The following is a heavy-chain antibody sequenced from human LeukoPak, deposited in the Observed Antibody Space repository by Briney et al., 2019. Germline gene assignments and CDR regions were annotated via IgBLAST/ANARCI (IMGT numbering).Heavy chain of an antibody. Sequence: GGSLRLSCVASGFTFSSYSMHWVRQAPGKGLEWVSYISSSSSTVHYADSVRGRFTISRDSAKNSLYLQMNSLGDEDTAVYYCARDPLYCGSSTCYNYYYSMDVWGQGTTVTVSS. CDR2: ISSSSSTV. CDR1: GFTFSSYS. V-gene: IGHV3-48*02. CDR3: ARDPLYCGSSTCYNYYYSMDV. D-gene: IGHD2-2*02. J-gene: IGHJ6*02.